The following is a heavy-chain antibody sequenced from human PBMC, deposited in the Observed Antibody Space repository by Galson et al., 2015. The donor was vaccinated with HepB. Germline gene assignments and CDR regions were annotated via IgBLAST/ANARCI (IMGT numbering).Heavy chain of an antibody. V-gene: IGHV1-69*13. CDR1: GGTFSSYA. Sequence: SVKVSCKASGGTFSSYAISWVRQAPGQGLEWMGGIIPIFGTANYAQKFQGRVTITADESTSTAYMELSSLRSEDTAVYYCARDPPRYCSSTSCYGARGYYYYMDVWGKGTTVTVSS. D-gene: IGHD2-2*01. CDR2: IIPIFGTA. J-gene: IGHJ6*03. CDR3: ARDPPRYCSSTSCYGARGYYYYMDV.